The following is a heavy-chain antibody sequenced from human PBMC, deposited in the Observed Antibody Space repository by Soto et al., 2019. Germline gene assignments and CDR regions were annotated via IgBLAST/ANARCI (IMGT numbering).Heavy chain of an antibody. Sequence: QVHLVQSGAEVKKPGASVKVSCKASGYTFTSYGITWVRQAPGQGLEWMGWLSAHNGNTDYAQKLQGRVIVTRDTSTSTAYMELRSLRSDDTAVYYCARGRYVDYWGQGALVTVSS. CDR1: GYTFTSYG. CDR3: ARGRYVDY. V-gene: IGHV1-18*01. D-gene: IGHD1-1*01. CDR2: LSAHNGNT. J-gene: IGHJ4*02.